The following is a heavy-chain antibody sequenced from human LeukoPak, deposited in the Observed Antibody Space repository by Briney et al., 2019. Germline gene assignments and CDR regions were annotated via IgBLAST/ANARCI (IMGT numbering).Heavy chain of an antibody. CDR2: ISSSSSYI. CDR3: ARDRPYYDFWSGYQDY. CDR1: GFTFSSYS. J-gene: IGHJ4*02. D-gene: IGHD3-3*01. V-gene: IGHV3-21*01. Sequence: GGSLRLSCAASGFTFSSYSMNWVRQAPGKGLEWVSSISSSSSYIYYADSVKGRFTISRDNAKNSPYLQMNSLRAEDTAVYYCARDRPYYDFWSGYQDYWGQGTLVTVSS.